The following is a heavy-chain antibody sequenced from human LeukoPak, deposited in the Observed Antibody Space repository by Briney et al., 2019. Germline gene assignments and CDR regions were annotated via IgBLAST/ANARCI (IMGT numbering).Heavy chain of an antibody. Sequence: GGSLRLSCALSGLTFSSYAMSWVRQAPGKGLEWVSAISGSGGSTYYADSVKGRFTISRDNSKNTLYLQLNSLRAEDTAVYYCAKDPTMRITIFGVVIIGWFDPWGQGTLVTVSS. J-gene: IGHJ5*02. D-gene: IGHD3-3*01. CDR1: GLTFSSYA. CDR3: AKDPTMRITIFGVVIIGWFDP. CDR2: ISGSGGST. V-gene: IGHV3-23*01.